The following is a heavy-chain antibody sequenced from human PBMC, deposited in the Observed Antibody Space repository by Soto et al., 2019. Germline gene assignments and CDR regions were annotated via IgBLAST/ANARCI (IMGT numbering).Heavy chain of an antibody. J-gene: IGHJ4*02. CDR1: GYTFTSYY. V-gene: IGHV1-46*01. CDR3: PRKSGGGGMYFDY. Sequence: QVQLVQSGAEVKKPGASVKVSCKASGYTFTSYYMHWVRQAPGQGLEWMGIINPSGGSTSYAQKSRGRATKTRDTSHETVHMGLGSGGIKDRGGYYFPRKSGGGGMYFDYWGQGTLVTVSS. D-gene: IGHD3-16*01. CDR2: INPSGGST.